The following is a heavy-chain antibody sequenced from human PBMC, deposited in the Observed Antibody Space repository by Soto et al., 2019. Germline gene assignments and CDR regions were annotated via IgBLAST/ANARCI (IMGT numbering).Heavy chain of an antibody. CDR1: GGTFSSYA. CDR2: IIPIFGTA. D-gene: IGHD4-17*01. CDR3: AREEKYGDYSGLVNY. V-gene: IGHV1-69*12. Sequence: QVQLVQSGAEVKKPGSSVKVSCKASGGTFSSYAISWVRQAPGQGLEWMGGIIPIFGTANYAQKFQGRVTITADESTITAYMELSSLRSEDTAVYYCAREEKYGDYSGLVNYWGQGTLVTVSS. J-gene: IGHJ4*02.